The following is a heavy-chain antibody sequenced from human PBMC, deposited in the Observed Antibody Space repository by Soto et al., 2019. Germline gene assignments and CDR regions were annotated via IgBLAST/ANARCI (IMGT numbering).Heavy chain of an antibody. CDR1: GFTFSSYA. CDR2: ISGSGGST. V-gene: IGHV3-23*01. D-gene: IGHD3-10*01. CDR3: AKAYYYGSGSYYFSEAYYYYYYMEV. J-gene: IGHJ6*03. Sequence: EVQLLESGGGLVQPGGSLRLSCAASGFTFSSYAMSWVRQAPGKGLEWVSAISGSGGSTYYADSVKGRFTISRDNSKDALYLQMNSLRAENTAVYYCAKAYYYGSGSYYFSEAYYYYYYMEVWGNGTMATVSS.